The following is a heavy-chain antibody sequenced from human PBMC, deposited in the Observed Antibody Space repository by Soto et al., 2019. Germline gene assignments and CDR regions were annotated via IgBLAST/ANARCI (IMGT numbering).Heavy chain of an antibody. CDR2: ISSSSYI. CDR3: GSGGATSCYYFAY. CDR1: GFSFGSYS. J-gene: IGHJ4*02. V-gene: IGHV3-21*01. Sequence: PGGSLKLSCAASGFSFGSYSMNWVRQAPGKGLEWVSSISSSSYIYYADSVKGRFTISRDNAKNSLYLQMNSLRAEDTAVYYCGSGGATSCYYFAYCGQGTLVTVSS. D-gene: IGHD1-26*01.